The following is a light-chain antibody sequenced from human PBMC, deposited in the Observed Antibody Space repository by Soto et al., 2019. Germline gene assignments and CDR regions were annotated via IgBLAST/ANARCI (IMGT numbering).Light chain of an antibody. CDR1: QGIGDT. CDR2: DSS. J-gene: IGKJ1*01. CDR3: LQHNNYPPT. Sequence: EIVLTQSPAALSVSPGERVTLSCRASQGIGDTLAWYQQKPGQTPRLLIYDSSTRAIGIPIRFSGSRSGTEFTLTISSLQPEDFATYYCLQHNNYPPTFGQGTKVDIK. V-gene: IGKV3-15*01.